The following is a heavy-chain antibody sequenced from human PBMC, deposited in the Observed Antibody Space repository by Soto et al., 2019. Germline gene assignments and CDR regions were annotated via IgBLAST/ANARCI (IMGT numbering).Heavy chain of an antibody. V-gene: IGHV3-64D*06. CDR1: GFTFSSYA. CDR3: VKGYEYYYDSSGYSEP. Sequence: GGSLRLSCSASGFTFSSYAMHWVRQAPGKGLEYVSAISSNGGSTYYADSVKGRFAISRDNSKNTLYLQMSSLRAEDTAVYYCVKGYEYYYDSSGYSEPWGQGTLVIVSS. D-gene: IGHD3-22*01. CDR2: ISSNGGST. J-gene: IGHJ5*02.